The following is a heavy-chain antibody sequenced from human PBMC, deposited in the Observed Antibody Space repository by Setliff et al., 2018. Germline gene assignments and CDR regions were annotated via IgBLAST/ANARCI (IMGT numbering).Heavy chain of an antibody. Sequence: SETLSLTCTVSGGSISSYYWSWIRQPPGKGLEWIGYIYYSGSTNYNPSLKSRVTISLDSSKNQFSLRLSSVTAADAAVYFCARESATIGEFPLYYFDKWGQGIPVTVSS. CDR3: ARESATIGEFPLYYFDK. CDR1: GGSISSYY. CDR2: IYYSGST. D-gene: IGHD3-10*01. V-gene: IGHV4-59*12. J-gene: IGHJ4*02.